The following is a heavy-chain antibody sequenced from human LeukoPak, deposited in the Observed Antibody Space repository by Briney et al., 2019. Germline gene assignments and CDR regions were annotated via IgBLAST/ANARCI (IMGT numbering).Heavy chain of an antibody. D-gene: IGHD4-17*01. J-gene: IGHJ6*02. CDR3: ARNGKRDYYGMDV. V-gene: IGHV3-66*01. Sequence: GGSLRLSCAASGFTVSSNYMSWVRQAPGKGLEWVSVIYSSGSTYYADSVKGRFTISRDNSKNTLYLQMNSLRAEDTAVYYCARNGKRDYYGMDVWGQGTTVTVSS. CDR1: GFTVSSNY. CDR2: IYSSGST.